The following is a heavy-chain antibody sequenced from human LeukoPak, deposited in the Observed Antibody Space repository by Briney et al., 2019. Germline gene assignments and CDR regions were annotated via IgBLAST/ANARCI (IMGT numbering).Heavy chain of an antibody. V-gene: IGHV3-30*18. CDR3: AKAHVSGSWSGYYDY. CDR2: IPHDGSNK. J-gene: IGHJ4*02. CDR1: GFTFSSYS. D-gene: IGHD3-3*01. Sequence: GGSLRLSCAASGFTFSSYSMNWVRQAPGKGLEWVAVIPHDGSNKYYADSVKGRFTISRDNPKNTLYLQINSLRAEDSAVYYCAKAHVSGSWSGYYDYWGQGTLVTVSS.